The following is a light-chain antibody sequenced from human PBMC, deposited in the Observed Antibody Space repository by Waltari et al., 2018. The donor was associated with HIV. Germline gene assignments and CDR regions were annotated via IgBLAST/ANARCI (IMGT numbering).Light chain of an antibody. CDR3: MQGLQTPFT. CDR2: LGS. CDR1: QSPLHGNQDNY. Sequence: IVMTEFSLPLPVNPGEPAPIPCMSNQSPLHGNQDNYLNWFLQKPGPSPRLLNYLGSNRASRVPDSFSSGGSSTNFTLKIRRVEAHDVRVYYCMQGLQTPFTLGHGTKVDI. J-gene: IGKJ3*01. V-gene: IGKV2-28*01.